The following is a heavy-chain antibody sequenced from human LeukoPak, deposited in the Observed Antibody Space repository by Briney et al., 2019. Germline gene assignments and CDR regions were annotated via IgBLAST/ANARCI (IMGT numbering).Heavy chain of an antibody. Sequence: GGSLRLSCAASGFTFSCYVMNWVRQAPGKGLEWVSGISDSGGSTYYADSVKGRFTISRDNSKNTLYLQMNSLRAEDTAVYYCAKLPGRAADYWGQGTLVTVSS. CDR1: GFTFSCYV. CDR2: ISDSGGST. CDR3: AKLPGRAADY. V-gene: IGHV3-23*01. J-gene: IGHJ4*02.